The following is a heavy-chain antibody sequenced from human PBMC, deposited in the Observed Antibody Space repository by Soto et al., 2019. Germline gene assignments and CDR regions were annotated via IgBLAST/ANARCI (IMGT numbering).Heavy chain of an antibody. V-gene: IGHV1-8*01. CDR2: MNPNSGNT. CDR3: ARGRKYCSGGSCYSFYYYYYGMDV. Sequence: ASVKVSCKASGYTFTSYDINWVRRATGQGLEWMGWMNPNSGNTGYAQKFQGRVTMTRNTSISTAYMELSSLRSEDTAVYYCARGRKYCSGGSCYSFYYYYYGMDVWGQGTTVTVSS. D-gene: IGHD2-15*01. J-gene: IGHJ6*02. CDR1: GYTFTSYD.